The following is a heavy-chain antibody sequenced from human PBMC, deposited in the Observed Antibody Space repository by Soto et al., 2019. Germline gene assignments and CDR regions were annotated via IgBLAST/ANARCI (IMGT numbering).Heavy chain of an antibody. CDR1: GFTFSNYG. CDR3: ARPPVPKIYWYFDL. CDR2: IWDDGSNK. V-gene: IGHV3-33*01. D-gene: IGHD6-6*01. Sequence: QVQLVESGGGVVQPGRSLRLSCAASGFTFSNYGMHWVRQAPGRGLEWVAVIWDDGSNKYYTDSVKGRFTISRDNSKNPLYLQMNSLRVEDTAVYYCARPPVPKIYWYFDLWGRGTRVAVSS. J-gene: IGHJ2*01.